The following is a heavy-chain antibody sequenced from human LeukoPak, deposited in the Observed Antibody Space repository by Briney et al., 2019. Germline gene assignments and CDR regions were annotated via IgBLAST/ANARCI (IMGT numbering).Heavy chain of an antibody. CDR1: GFTVSSNY. J-gene: IGHJ3*02. CDR2: IYSGGST. D-gene: IGHD5-12*01. V-gene: IGHV3-66*01. Sequence: GGSLRLSCAASGFTVSSNYMSWVRQAPGKGLEWVSVIYSGGSTYYADSVMGRFTISRDNSKNTLYLQMNSLRAEDTAVYYCASELTGIVATIDAFDIWGQGTMVTVSS. CDR3: ASELTGIVATIDAFDI.